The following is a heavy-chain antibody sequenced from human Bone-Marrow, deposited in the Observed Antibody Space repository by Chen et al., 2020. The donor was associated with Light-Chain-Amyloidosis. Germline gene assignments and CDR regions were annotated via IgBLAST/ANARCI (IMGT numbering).Heavy chain of an antibody. V-gene: IGHV3-23*04. CDR2: ISGSGGSR. Sequence: EVQLVESGGGLVQPGGSLRLSCAASGFSFSSYAMSWVRQAPGKGLEWGSGISGSGGSRYYADSVKGRLTISRENSKNTLYLQMNSLRAEDTAVYYCAKDISYDDILPDYPADAFDIWGQGTMVTVSS. CDR1: GFSFSSYA. J-gene: IGHJ3*02. CDR3: AKDISYDDILPDYPADAFDI. D-gene: IGHD3-9*01.